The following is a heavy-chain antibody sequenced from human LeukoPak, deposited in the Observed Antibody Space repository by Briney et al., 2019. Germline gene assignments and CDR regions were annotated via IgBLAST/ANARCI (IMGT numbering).Heavy chain of an antibody. D-gene: IGHD3-22*01. CDR2: IYYSGRT. J-gene: IGHJ1*01. V-gene: IGHV4-39*01. Sequence: PSETLSLTCTIFGDSVSRSDSYWDWIRQPGGKGLEWIGTIYYSGRTYYSPSLKSRFTLSVDMSNNQFSLTLSSVTAADTALYFCARRRYYDSSGYLEWGQGTLVTVSS. CDR1: GDSVSRSDSY. CDR3: ARRRYYDSSGYLE.